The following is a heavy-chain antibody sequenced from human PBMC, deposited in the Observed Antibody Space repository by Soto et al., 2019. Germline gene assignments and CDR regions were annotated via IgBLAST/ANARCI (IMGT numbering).Heavy chain of an antibody. J-gene: IGHJ4*02. CDR3: ARESENAYTGYSSGWFDY. CDR1: GFTVSSNY. CDR2: INSGGIT. D-gene: IGHD6-19*01. V-gene: IGHV3-66*01. Sequence: GGSLRLSCAASGFTVSSNYMSWVRQAPGKGLEWISAINSGGITYYADSVKGRFTISSDNSKNTLYLQMNSLRAEDTAVYYCARESENAYTGYSSGWFDYWGQGTLVTVSS.